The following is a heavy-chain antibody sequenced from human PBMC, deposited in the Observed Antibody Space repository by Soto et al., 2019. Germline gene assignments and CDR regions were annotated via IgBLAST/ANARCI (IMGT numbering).Heavy chain of an antibody. J-gene: IGHJ4*02. CDR1: GFSGSSKY. V-gene: IGHV3-53*01. Sequence: EVQLVESGGGLIQPGGSLRLSCAASGFSGSSKYMSWVRQAPGKGLECVSVIYSGGSTHYADSVKGRFNISRDNSKNALYLQMNSLRAEDTAVYYCASGRTEGHYFDSWGQGTLVTVSS. CDR2: IYSGGST. CDR3: ASGRTEGHYFDS.